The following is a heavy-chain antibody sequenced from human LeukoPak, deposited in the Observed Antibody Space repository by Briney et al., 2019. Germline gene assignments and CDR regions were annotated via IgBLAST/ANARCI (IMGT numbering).Heavy chain of an antibody. CDR3: VGYYLGY. J-gene: IGHJ4*02. CDR2: IGISSNKI. Sequence: PGGSLRLSCAASGFTLRSYTMNWVRQAPGKGLEWVSSIGISSNKIYYADSVKGRFIISRDNAKNSVYLQMNSLRAEDTAVYYCVGYYLGYWGQGTLVTVSS. D-gene: IGHD3-22*01. V-gene: IGHV3-21*01. CDR1: GFTLRSYT.